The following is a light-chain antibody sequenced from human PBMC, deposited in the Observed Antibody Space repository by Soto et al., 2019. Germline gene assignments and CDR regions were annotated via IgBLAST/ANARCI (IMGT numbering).Light chain of an antibody. V-gene: IGLV2-14*01. CDR1: SSDVGGYNY. J-gene: IGLJ3*02. Sequence: QPVLTQPASVSGSPGQSITISCTGTSSDVGGYNYVSWYQQYPGKAPKLMIYEVSNRPSGVSNRFSGSKSGNTASLTISGLQAEDEADYYCSSYRSSILVFGGGTKLTVL. CDR2: EVS. CDR3: SSYRSSILV.